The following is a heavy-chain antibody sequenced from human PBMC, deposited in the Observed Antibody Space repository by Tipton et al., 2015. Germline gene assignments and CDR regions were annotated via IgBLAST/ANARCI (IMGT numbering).Heavy chain of an antibody. V-gene: IGHV4-59*12. Sequence: TLSLTCTVSGGSISSYYWSWIRQSPGKGLEWIGYISYSGTTNYNPSLKSRVTISVDTSKNQFFLNLSSVTAADTAVCYCARIRGRYVMDYWGQGTLVTVSS. CDR2: ISYSGTT. J-gene: IGHJ4*02. CDR3: ARIRGRYVMDY. D-gene: IGHD3-16*01. CDR1: GGSISSYY.